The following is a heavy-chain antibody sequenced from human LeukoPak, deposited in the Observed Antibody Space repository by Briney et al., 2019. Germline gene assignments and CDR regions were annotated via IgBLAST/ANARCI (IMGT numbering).Heavy chain of an antibody. CDR2: INPSGGST. Sequence: GASVKVSCKASGYTFTSYYMHWVRQAPGQGLEWMGIINPSGGSTSYAQKFQGRVTMTRDTSTSTVYMELSSLRSEDTAVYYCARGAARPGYYYYYMDVWGKGTTVTVSS. CDR3: ARGAARPGYYYYYMDV. CDR1: GYTFTSYY. J-gene: IGHJ6*03. V-gene: IGHV1-46*01. D-gene: IGHD6-6*01.